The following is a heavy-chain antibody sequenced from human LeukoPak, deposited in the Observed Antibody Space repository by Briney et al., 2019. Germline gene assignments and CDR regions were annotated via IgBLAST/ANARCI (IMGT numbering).Heavy chain of an antibody. CDR1: GFSLSTSGVG. Sequence: SGPTLVNPTQTLTLTCTFSGFSLSTSGVGVGWIRQPPGKALEWLALIYWDDDKRYSPSLKSRLTITKDTSKNQVVLTMTNMDPVDTATYYCARVDYDILTGYYMSPCFDYWGQGTLVTVSS. CDR3: ARVDYDILTGYYMSPCFDY. D-gene: IGHD3-9*01. CDR2: IYWDDDK. V-gene: IGHV2-5*02. J-gene: IGHJ4*02.